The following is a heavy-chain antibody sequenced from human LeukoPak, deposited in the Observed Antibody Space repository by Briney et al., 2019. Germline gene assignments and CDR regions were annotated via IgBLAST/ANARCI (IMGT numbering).Heavy chain of an antibody. V-gene: IGHV3-23*01. CDR3: ATVQDCSSASCPAEYFDY. CDR2: ISGSGGST. J-gene: IGHJ4*02. CDR1: GFTFSTYA. Sequence: PGGSLRLSCAASGFTFSTYAMSWVRQAPGRGLEWVSTISGSGGSTYYADSVKGRFTISRDNSKNTLYLQMNSLRAEDTAVYYCATVQDCSSASCPAEYFDYWGQGTLVTVSS. D-gene: IGHD2-2*01.